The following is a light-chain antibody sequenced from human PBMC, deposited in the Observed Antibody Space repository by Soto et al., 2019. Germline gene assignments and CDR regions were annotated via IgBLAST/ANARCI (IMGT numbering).Light chain of an antibody. V-gene: IGLV1-40*01. CDR2: GNS. CDR1: SSNIGAGYD. CDR3: QSYDSSLSGYV. Sequence: QSVLTQPPSVSGAPGPRVTISCTGSSSNIGAGYDVHWYQQLPGTAPKLLIYGNSNRPSGVPDRFSGSKSGTSAFLAITGLQAEDEADYYCQSYDSSLSGYVFGTGTKLTVL. J-gene: IGLJ1*01.